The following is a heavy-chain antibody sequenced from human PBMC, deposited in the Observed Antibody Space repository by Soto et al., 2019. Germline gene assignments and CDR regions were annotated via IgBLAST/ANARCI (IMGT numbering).Heavy chain of an antibody. Sequence: ASVKVSCKASGFTFTSSAMQWVRQARGQRLEWIGWIVVGSGNTNYAQKFQERVTITRDMSTSTAYMELSSLRSEDTAVYYCAALAAANDAFYIWGQGTMVTVSS. CDR1: GFTFTSSA. CDR3: AALAAANDAFYI. D-gene: IGHD6-13*01. J-gene: IGHJ3*02. CDR2: IVVGSGNT. V-gene: IGHV1-58*02.